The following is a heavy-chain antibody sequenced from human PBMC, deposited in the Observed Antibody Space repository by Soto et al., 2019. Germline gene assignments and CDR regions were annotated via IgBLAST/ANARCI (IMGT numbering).Heavy chain of an antibody. D-gene: IGHD3-22*01. J-gene: IGHJ4*02. CDR1: RGTFTNYA. Sequence: QVYLVQSGAEVKKPGSSVKVSCKALRGTFTNYAFSWVRQAPGQGLEWMGGIMPFFGSGNYAQKFQGRINITADESTSSVYLELTSLRSKDTAVYYWARDRAGYYSHFVYWGQGTLVPFSS. V-gene: IGHV1-69*01. CDR3: ARDRAGYYSHFVY. CDR2: IMPFFGSG.